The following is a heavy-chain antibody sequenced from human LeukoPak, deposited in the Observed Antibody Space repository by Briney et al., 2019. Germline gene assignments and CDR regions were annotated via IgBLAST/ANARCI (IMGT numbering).Heavy chain of an antibody. D-gene: IGHD2-2*01. Sequence: GGSLRLSCAASGFTFSSYAMSWVRQAPGKRLEWVSAISGSGGSTYYADSVKGRFTISRDNSKNTLYLQMNSLRAEDTAVYYCAKDAPVNIVVVPAANSWGQGTLLTVSS. CDR2: ISGSGGST. CDR1: GFTFSSYA. CDR3: AKDAPVNIVVVPAANS. V-gene: IGHV3-23*01. J-gene: IGHJ4*02.